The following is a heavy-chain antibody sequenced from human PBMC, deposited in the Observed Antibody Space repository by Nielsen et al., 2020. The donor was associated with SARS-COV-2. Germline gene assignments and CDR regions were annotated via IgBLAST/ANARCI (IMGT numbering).Heavy chain of an antibody. CDR2: ISGSGGST. D-gene: IGHD6-6*01. J-gene: IGHJ4*02. CDR1: GFTFSSYA. V-gene: IGHV3-23*01. Sequence: GESLQISCAASGFTFSSYAMSWVRQAPGKGLEWVSTISGSGGSTYYADSVKGRFTISRDNSKNTLYLQMNSLRADDTAVYYCAKDSSCDYWGQGTLVTVSS. CDR3: AKDSSCDY.